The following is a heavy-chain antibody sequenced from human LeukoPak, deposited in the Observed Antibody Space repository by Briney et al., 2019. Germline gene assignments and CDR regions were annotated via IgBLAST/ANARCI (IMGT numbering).Heavy chain of an antibody. Sequence: HPGRSLRLSCAASGFTFSSNGMHWVRQAPGKGLEWVAVISYDGSNKDYADSVKGRFTISRDNSKNTLFLQMNSLRAEDTAVYYCAREIFNGFDIWGQGTMVTVSS. V-gene: IGHV3-30*03. CDR1: GFTFSSNG. CDR2: ISYDGSNK. CDR3: AREIFNGFDI. J-gene: IGHJ3*02.